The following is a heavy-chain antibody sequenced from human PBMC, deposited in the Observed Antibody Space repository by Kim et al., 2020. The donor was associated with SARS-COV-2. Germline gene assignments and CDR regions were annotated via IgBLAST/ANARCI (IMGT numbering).Heavy chain of an antibody. CDR1: GYTFTSYG. CDR2: ISYYNGNT. Sequence: AAVKVSCKASGYTFTSYGISWVRQAPGQGLEWMGWISYYNGNTNNAQKLQGRVTMTTDTSTSKAYMELRSLRYDDTAGYYCVREALLGRHRSYFAYWGQG. J-gene: IGHJ4*02. V-gene: IGHV1-18*01. CDR3: VREALLGRHRSYFAY.